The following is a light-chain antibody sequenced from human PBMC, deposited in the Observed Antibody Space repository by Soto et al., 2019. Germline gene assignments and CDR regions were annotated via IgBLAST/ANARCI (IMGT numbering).Light chain of an antibody. Sequence: EIVMTQSPVTLSVSPGEGVTLSCRASQSVYSNLAWYQQQTGQAPRLLIYDASARAANITARFSGSGSGTDFTLTVSRLQSEDFAVYYCQQYNNWPLTFGGGTRVEIK. CDR3: QQYNNWPLT. J-gene: IGKJ4*01. CDR2: DAS. CDR1: QSVYSN. V-gene: IGKV3-15*01.